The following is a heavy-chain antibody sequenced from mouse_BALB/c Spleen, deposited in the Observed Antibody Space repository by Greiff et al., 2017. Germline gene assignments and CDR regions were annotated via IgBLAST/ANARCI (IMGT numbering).Heavy chain of an antibody. CDR1: GYSITSDYA. J-gene: IGHJ3*01. D-gene: IGHD2-4*01. V-gene: IGHV3-2*02. CDR3: ARGGDYDFFAY. Sequence: EVKLVESGPGLVKPSQSLSLTCTVTGYSITSDYAWNWIRQFPGNKLEWMGYISYSGSTSYNPSLKSRISITRDTSKNQFFLQLNSVTTEDTATYYWARGGDYDFFAYWGQGTLVTVSA. CDR2: ISYSGST.